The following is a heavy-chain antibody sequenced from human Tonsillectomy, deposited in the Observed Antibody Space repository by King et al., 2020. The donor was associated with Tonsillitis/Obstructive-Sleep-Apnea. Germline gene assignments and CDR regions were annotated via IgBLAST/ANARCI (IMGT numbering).Heavy chain of an antibody. CDR1: GGSIGSDY. V-gene: IGHV4-59*08. D-gene: IGHD4-11*01. CDR2: ISNSGST. J-gene: IGHJ4*02. Sequence: VQLQESGPGLVKPSATLSLTCTVSGGSIGSDYWSWIRQPPGKGLEWIGYISNSGSTSYNPSLQSRVTISLDTSKNQFSLKLRSVTAADTAMYYCATQTTVTYFDYGGQGTLVTVSS. CDR3: ATQTTVTYFDY.